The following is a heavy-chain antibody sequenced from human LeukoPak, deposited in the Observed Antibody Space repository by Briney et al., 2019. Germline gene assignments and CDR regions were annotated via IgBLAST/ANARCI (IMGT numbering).Heavy chain of an antibody. CDR2: IIPIFGTA. CDR1: GGTFSSYA. J-gene: IGHJ4*02. V-gene: IGHV1-69*13. CDR3: ARDSTGSSSRFFQFDY. D-gene: IGHD6-13*01. Sequence: SVKVSCKASGGTFSSYAISWVRQAPGQGLEWMGGIIPIFGTANYAQKFQGRVTITADESTSTAYMELSSLRSEDTAVYYCARDSTGSSSRFFQFDYWGQGTLVTVSS.